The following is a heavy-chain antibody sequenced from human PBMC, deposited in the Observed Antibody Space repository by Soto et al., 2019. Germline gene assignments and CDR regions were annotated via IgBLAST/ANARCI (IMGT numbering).Heavy chain of an antibody. CDR2: IFFTDEK. CDR3: ARVVMTTVPTKSAKKRVELAY. J-gene: IGHJ4*02. V-gene: IGHV2-26*01. D-gene: IGHD4-17*01. CDR1: GFSLNNARLG. Sequence: QVTLKESGPVLVKPTETLTLTCTVSGFSLNNARLGVSWIRQPPGKALEWLAHIFFTDEKSYNTSRKSRLTISKDTPKSPVALTMTNTDPVYTATYYCARVVMTTVPTKSAKKRVELAYWGQGTLVSVSS.